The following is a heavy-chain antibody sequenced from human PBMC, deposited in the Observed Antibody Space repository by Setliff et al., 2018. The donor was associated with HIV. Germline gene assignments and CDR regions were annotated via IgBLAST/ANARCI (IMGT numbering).Heavy chain of an antibody. CDR2: IYHSGST. J-gene: IGHJ2*01. D-gene: IGHD2-21*02. V-gene: IGHV4-38-2*02. CDR1: GGSISSGYY. CDR3: ARHDGTYCGGDCYLLGYFDL. Sequence: SLTCTVSGGSISSGYYWGWIRQPPGKGLEWIGSIYHSGSTYYNPSLKSRVTISVDTSKNQFSLKLSSVTAADTAVYYCARHDGTYCGGDCYLLGYFDLWGRGTLVTVSS.